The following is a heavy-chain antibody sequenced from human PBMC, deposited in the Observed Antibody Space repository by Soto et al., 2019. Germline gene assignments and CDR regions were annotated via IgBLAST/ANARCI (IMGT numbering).Heavy chain of an antibody. D-gene: IGHD3-22*01. CDR2: IIPIFGTT. CDR1: GGTFSSYP. V-gene: IGHV1-69*01. J-gene: IGHJ4*02. Sequence: QVQLVQSGAEVKKPGSSVKVSCKASGGTFSSYPLSWVRQAPGQGLEWMGGIIPIFGTTKYAQKFQGRVTIIADESTTTAYMELSSLRSEDTAVYYCGFLVNTHYWGQGTLVTVSS. CDR3: GFLVNTHY.